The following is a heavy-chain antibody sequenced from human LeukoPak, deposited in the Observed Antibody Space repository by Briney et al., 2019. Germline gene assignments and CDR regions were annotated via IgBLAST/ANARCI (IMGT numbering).Heavy chain of an antibody. V-gene: IGHV1-18*01. CDR3: ARVGGGDLHDAFDI. D-gene: IGHD2-21*02. CDR1: GYTFTSYG. Sequence: ASVKVSCKASGYTFTSYGISWVRQAPGQGLEWMGWISAYNGNTNYAQKLQGRVTMTTDTSTSTAYMELRSLRADDTAVYYCARVGGGDLHDAFDIWGQGTMVTVSS. CDR2: ISAYNGNT. J-gene: IGHJ3*02.